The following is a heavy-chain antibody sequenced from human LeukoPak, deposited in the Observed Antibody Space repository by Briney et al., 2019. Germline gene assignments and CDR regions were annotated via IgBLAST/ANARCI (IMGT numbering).Heavy chain of an antibody. D-gene: IGHD3-22*01. CDR3: AKDPNLDSSGYYEN. Sequence: GGSLRLSCAASGFTVSSNYMSWVRQAPGKGLEWVSAISGSGGSTYYADSVKGRFTISRDNSKNTLYLQMNSLRAEDTAVYYCAKDPNLDSSGYYENWGQGTLVTVSS. CDR2: ISGSGGST. CDR1: GFTVSSNY. J-gene: IGHJ4*02. V-gene: IGHV3-23*01.